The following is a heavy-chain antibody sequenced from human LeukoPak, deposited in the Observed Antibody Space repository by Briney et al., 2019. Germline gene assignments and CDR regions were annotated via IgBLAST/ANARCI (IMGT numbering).Heavy chain of an antibody. D-gene: IGHD4-17*01. Sequence: SETLSLTCTVSGGSISSYYWSWIRQPPGKGLEWIGYIYYSGSTNYNPSLKSRVTISVDTSKNQFSLKLSSVTAADTAVYYCARMTTVTYFYYYYGMDAWGQGTTVTVSS. CDR1: GGSISSYY. V-gene: IGHV4-59*01. CDR3: ARMTTVTYFYYYYGMDA. CDR2: IYYSGST. J-gene: IGHJ6*02.